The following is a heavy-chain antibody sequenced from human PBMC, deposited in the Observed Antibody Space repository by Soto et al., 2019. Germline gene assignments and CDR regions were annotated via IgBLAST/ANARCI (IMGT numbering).Heavy chain of an antibody. V-gene: IGHV4-34*01. CDR2: INHSGNT. D-gene: IGHD3-22*01. J-gene: IGHJ3*02. Sequence: SETLSLTCAVYGGSFSGYYWSWIRLPPGKGLEWIGEINHSGNTNYNPYLKSRVTISVDKSKNQFSLKLSSVTAADSAVYFCATSPLESSGYYYTPYDAFDIWGQGTMVTVSS. CDR1: GGSFSGYY. CDR3: ATSPLESSGYYYTPYDAFDI.